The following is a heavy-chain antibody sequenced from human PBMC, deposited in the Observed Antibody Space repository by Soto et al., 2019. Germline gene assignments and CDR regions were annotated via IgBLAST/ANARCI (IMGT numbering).Heavy chain of an antibody. Sequence: SETLSLTCTVSGGSISSSSYYWGWIRQPPGKGPEWIGSIYYSGSTYYNPSLKSRVTISVDTSKNQFSLKLSSVTAADTAVYYCARLFGYDSSGYYNDVFDFWGQGTMVTVSS. V-gene: IGHV4-39*01. CDR1: GGSISSSSYY. CDR3: ARLFGYDSSGYYNDVFDF. J-gene: IGHJ3*01. D-gene: IGHD3-22*01. CDR2: IYYSGST.